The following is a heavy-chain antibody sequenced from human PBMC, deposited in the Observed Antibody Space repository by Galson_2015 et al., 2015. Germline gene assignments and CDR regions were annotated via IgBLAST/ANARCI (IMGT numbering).Heavy chain of an antibody. D-gene: IGHD6-19*01. CDR2: IYHSGST. Sequence: SETLSLTCTVSGYSISSGYYWGWIRQPPGKGLEWIGSIYHSGSTYYNPSLKSRVTISVDTSKNPFSLKLSSVPAADTAVYYCARCHATYSSGWYFSYFFDYWGQGTLVTVSS. V-gene: IGHV4-38-2*02. CDR3: ARCHATYSSGWYFSYFFDY. CDR1: GYSISSGYY. J-gene: IGHJ4*02.